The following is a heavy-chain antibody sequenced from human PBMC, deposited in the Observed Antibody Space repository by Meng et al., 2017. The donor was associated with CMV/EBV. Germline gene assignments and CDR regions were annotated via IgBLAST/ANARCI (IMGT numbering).Heavy chain of an antibody. V-gene: IGHV3-64*02. D-gene: IGHD3-3*01. CDR3: ARDIIGDYDFWSGYYTPAYYYYGMDV. CDR2: ISSNGGST. J-gene: IGHJ6*02. Sequence: GESLKISCAASGFTFSSYAMHWVHQAPGKGLEYVSAISSNGGSTYYADSVKGRFTISRDNSKNTLYLQMGSLRAEDMAVYYCARDIIGDYDFWSGYYTPAYYYYGMDVWGQGTTVTVSS. CDR1: GFTFSSYA.